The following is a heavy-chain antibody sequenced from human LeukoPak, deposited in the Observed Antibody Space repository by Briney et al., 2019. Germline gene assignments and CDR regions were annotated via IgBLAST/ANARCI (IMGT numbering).Heavy chain of an antibody. CDR2: IYYSGST. Sequence: SETLSLTCTVSGGSISSSSYYWGWIRQPPGKGLEWIGSIYYSGSTYYNPSLKSRVTISVDTSKNHFSLKLSSVTAADTAVYYCARLVVVPAAKPFGYFDLWGRGTLVTVSS. J-gene: IGHJ2*01. CDR1: GGSISSSSYY. D-gene: IGHD2-2*01. V-gene: IGHV4-39*02. CDR3: ARLVVVPAAKPFGYFDL.